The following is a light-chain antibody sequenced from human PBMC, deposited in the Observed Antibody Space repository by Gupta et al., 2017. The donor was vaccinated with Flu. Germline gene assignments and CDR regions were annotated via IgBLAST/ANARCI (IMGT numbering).Light chain of an antibody. CDR2: EDN. J-gene: IGLJ1*01. CDR3: DTWDTSRSALV. Sequence: QSVSTQPPSVSAAPGPRVTISFPGSRSTIGCNYVSWYQQHPGTVPKLLIYEDNSRHSGISDRFSGSKSGTSATVDITGVQTGDEADYYCDTWDTSRSALVFGSGTRLTVL. CDR1: RSTIGCNY. V-gene: IGLV1-51*01.